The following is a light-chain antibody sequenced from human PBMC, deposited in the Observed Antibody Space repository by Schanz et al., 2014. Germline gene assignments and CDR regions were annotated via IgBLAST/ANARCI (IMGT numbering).Light chain of an antibody. V-gene: IGKV1-27*01. J-gene: IGKJ1*01. CDR1: QGISSY. Sequence: DIQMTQSPSSLSASVGDRVTITCRASQGISSYLAWYQQKPGKIPKLLIYASSTLQSGVPSRFSGSGSGTEFTLTISSLQPDDFATYYCQQYDSYGGTFGQGTKVEIK. CDR3: QQYDSYGGT. CDR2: ASS.